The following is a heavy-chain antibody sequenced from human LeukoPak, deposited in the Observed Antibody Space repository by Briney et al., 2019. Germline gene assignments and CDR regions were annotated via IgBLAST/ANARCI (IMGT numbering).Heavy chain of an antibody. V-gene: IGHV4-59*02. CDR2: IYYSGST. CDR3: ARLYCGGDCAVDS. D-gene: IGHD2-21*02. J-gene: IGHJ4*02. CDR1: GGSVSSYY. Sequence: SETLSLTCTVSGGSVSSYYWNWIRQPPGKGLEWIGYIYYSGSTNYSPSLKSRVTISVDTSKNQFSLKLSSVTAADTAVYYCARLYCGGDCAVDSWGQGTLVTVSS.